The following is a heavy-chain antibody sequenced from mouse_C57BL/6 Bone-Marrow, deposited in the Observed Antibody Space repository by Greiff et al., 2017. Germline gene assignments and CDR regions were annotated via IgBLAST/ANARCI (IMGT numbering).Heavy chain of an antibody. CDR2: IYPGNSDT. CDR3: TRRKIYYGNPHYSDY. J-gene: IGHJ2*01. CDR1: GYTFTSYW. D-gene: IGHD2-1*01. V-gene: IGHV1-5*01. Sequence: EVQLQQSGTVLARPGASVKMSCKTSGYTFTSYWMHWVKQRPGQGLEWIGAIYPGNSDTSYNQKFKGKAKLTAVTSASTAYMELSSLTNEDSAVYYCTRRKIYYGNPHYSDYWGQGTTLTVSS.